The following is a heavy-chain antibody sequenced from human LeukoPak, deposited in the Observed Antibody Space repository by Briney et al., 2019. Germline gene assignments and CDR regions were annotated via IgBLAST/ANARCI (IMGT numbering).Heavy chain of an antibody. CDR1: GGSISSYY. J-gene: IGHJ2*01. CDR2: IYYSGST. CDR3: ARALWYFDL. V-gene: IGHV4-59*08. Sequence: PSETLSLTCTVSGGSISSYYWSWIRQPPGKGLEWIGYIYYSGSTNYNPSLKSRVTISVDTSKNQFSLKLSSATAADTAVYYCARALWYFDLWGRGTLVTVSS.